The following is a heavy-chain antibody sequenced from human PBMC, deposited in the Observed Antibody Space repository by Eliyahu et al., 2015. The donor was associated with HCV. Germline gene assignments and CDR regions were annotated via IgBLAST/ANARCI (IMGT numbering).Heavy chain of an antibody. CDR3: AHNMNIVGATSVNY. Sequence: QITLKESGPTLVKPTQTLTLTCTFSGFSLSTSGVGVGWIRQPPGKALEWLALIYWDDNKRYSPSLKSRLTITKDTSKNQVVLTMTNMDPVDTATYYCAHNMNIVGATSVNYWGQGTLVTVSS. D-gene: IGHD1-26*01. CDR2: IYWDDNK. J-gene: IGHJ4*02. CDR1: GFSLSTSGVG. V-gene: IGHV2-5*02.